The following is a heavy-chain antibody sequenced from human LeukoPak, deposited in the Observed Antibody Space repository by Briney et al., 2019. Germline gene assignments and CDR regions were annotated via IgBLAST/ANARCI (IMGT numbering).Heavy chain of an antibody. CDR3: ARHPGKDGSNNWFDP. Sequence: GESLKISCKGSGYSFTSYWIGWVRQMPGKGLEWMGIIYPGDSDTRYSPSFQGQVTISADKSISTAYLQWSSLKASDTAMYCCARHPGKDGSNNWFDPWGQGTLVTVSS. CDR1: GYSFTSYW. J-gene: IGHJ5*02. V-gene: IGHV5-51*01. CDR2: IYPGDSDT.